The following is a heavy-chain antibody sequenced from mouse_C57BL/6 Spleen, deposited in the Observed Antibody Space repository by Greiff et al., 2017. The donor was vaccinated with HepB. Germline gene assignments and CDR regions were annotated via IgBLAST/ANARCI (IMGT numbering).Heavy chain of an antibody. CDR3: ARGYYGSSYAVGFAY. CDR1: GYAFSSSW. Sequence: VQLQQSGPELVKPGASVKISCKASGYAFSSSWMNWVKQRPGKGLEWIGRIYPGDGDTNYNGKFKGKATLTADKSSSTAYMQLSSLPSEDSAVYFCARGYYGSSYAVGFAYWGQGTLVTVSA. V-gene: IGHV1-82*01. J-gene: IGHJ3*01. D-gene: IGHD1-1*01. CDR2: IYPGDGDT.